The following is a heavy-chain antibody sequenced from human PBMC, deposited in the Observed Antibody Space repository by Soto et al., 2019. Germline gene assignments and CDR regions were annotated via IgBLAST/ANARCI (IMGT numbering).Heavy chain of an antibody. CDR2: LSDSGGST. J-gene: IGHJ4*02. CDR3: AKVSSSWYSGFFDL. CDR1: GFTFSSHA. V-gene: IGHV3-23*01. Sequence: PGGALRHSCTASGFTFSSHAMTWVRQAPGKGLEWVSGLSDSGGSTYYADSVKGRFTISRDNSMNTLYLQMNTLRAEDTAVYYCAKVSSSWYSGFFDLWGQGTLVTVSS. D-gene: IGHD6-13*01.